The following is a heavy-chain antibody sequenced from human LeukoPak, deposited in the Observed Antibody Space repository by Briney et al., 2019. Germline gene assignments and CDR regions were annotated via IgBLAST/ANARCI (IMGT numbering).Heavy chain of an antibody. CDR1: GFIFNSHW. J-gene: IGHJ2*01. CDR3: ARVRAEWYIDL. V-gene: IGHV3-7*01. D-gene: IGHD4/OR15-4a*01. Sequence: GGSLRLSCAGSGFIFNSHWMTWVRQAPGMGLEWVGNIRQDGDEKFYADSVRGRFTISRDNAKNSLYLHLNSLRAEDTAIYYCARVRAEWYIDLWGRGTLVTVSP. CDR2: IRQDGDEK.